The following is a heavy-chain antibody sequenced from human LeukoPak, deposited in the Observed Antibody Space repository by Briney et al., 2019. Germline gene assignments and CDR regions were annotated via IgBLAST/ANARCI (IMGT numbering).Heavy chain of an antibody. J-gene: IGHJ4*02. Sequence: ASVKVSCKASGYTFTSYDIHWVRQAPGQGLEWMGRMNPNRGDTDYAQKFQGRVTMTRDTSISTAYMELSSLRSEDTAVYYCARVDGLWYSSGWYTYWGQGTLVTVSS. V-gene: IGHV1-8*01. CDR1: GYTFTSYD. CDR2: MNPNRGDT. D-gene: IGHD6-19*01. CDR3: ARVDGLWYSSGWYTY.